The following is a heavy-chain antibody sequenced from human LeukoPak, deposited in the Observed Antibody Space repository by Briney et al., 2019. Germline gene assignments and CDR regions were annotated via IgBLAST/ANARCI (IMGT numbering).Heavy chain of an antibody. CDR2: IYWDDDK. Sequence: SGPTLVKPTQTLTLTCTFSGFSLSTTGVGVGWIRQPPGKALEGLALIYWDDDKRYSPSLKSRLTITKDTSKNQVVLTMTNMDPVATATYYCSHYNSGVTYKYWGQGTLVTVSS. CDR1: GFSLSTTGVG. D-gene: IGHD3-10*01. J-gene: IGHJ4*02. CDR3: SHYNSGVTYKY. V-gene: IGHV2-5*02.